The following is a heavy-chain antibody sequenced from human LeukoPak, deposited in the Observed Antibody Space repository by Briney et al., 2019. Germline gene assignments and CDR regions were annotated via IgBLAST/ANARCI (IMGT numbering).Heavy chain of an antibody. CDR2: ISYDGSNK. V-gene: IGHV3-30*03. D-gene: IGHD1-26*01. CDR1: GFTFSAYG. Sequence: PGGSLRLSCAASGFTFSAYGMHWVRQAPGKGLEWVAIISYDGSNKYYGDSVKGRFTISRDNSKNTLYLQMNSLRVEDTAVYYCARDRPTGSYYSIDYWGQGTLVTVSS. CDR3: ARDRPTGSYYSIDY. J-gene: IGHJ4*02.